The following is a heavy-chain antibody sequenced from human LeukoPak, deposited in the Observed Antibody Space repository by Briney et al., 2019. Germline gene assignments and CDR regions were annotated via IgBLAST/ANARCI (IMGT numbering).Heavy chain of an antibody. CDR2: IYYSGST. J-gene: IGHJ4*02. CDR3: ASRRQYFYYFDY. Sequence: PSETLSLTCTVSGGSIGSSSCYWDWIRQPPGKGLEWIGSIYYSGSTYYNPSLKSRVTISVDTSKNQFSLKLSSVTAADTAVYYCASRRQYFYYFDYWGQGTLVTVPS. V-gene: IGHV4-39*01. D-gene: IGHD2/OR15-2a*01. CDR1: GGSIGSSSCY.